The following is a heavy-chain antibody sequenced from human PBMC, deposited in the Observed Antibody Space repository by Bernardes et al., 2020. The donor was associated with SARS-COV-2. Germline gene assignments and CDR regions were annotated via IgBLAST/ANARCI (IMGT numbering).Heavy chain of an antibody. CDR1: GGAISSYY. CDR2: IYYSGSP. V-gene: IGHV4-59*01. CDR3: ARSRGYYNEELDY. J-gene: IGHJ4*02. Sequence: SETLSLTCTVSGGAISSYYWTWIRQPPGKGLEWIGYIYYSGSPEYNPSLKSRVTISLDTSMNQFSLKLSSVSAADTALYYCARSRGYYNEELDYWGQGTLVTVSS. D-gene: IGHD3-9*01.